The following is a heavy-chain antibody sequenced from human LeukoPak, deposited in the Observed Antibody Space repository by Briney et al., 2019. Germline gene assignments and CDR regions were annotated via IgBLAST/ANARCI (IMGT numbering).Heavy chain of an antibody. J-gene: IGHJ4*02. Sequence: GGSLRLSCAASGFTFSSYEMNWVRQAPGKGLEWVLYISSSGSTIYYADSVKGRFTISRDNAKNSLYLQMNSLRAEDTAVYYCARVSGYGVQLIDYWGQGTLVTVSS. V-gene: IGHV3-48*03. CDR1: GFTFSSYE. CDR3: ARVSGYGVQLIDY. D-gene: IGHD1-1*01. CDR2: ISSSGSTI.